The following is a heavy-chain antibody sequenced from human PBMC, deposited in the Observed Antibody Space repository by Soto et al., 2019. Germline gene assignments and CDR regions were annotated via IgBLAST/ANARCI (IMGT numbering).Heavy chain of an antibody. V-gene: IGHV4-4*07. CDR1: GCSIRSYY. CDR3: ARVSYDFWSGYYTVDY. J-gene: IGHJ4*02. CDR2: IYTSGST. D-gene: IGHD3-3*01. Sequence: SETLSLTCTVLGCSIRSYYWSWIRQPAGKGLEWIGRIYTSGSTNYNPSHKSRVTLSVDQSKNQFSLKLSSVTAADTAVYYCARVSYDFWSGYYTVDYWGKGTLVTVSS.